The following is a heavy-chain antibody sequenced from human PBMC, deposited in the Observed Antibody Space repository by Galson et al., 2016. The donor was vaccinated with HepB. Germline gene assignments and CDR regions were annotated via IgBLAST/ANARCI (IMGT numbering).Heavy chain of an antibody. J-gene: IGHJ4*02. CDR3: VRHHGAFDS. Sequence: CAISGDSVSSNSAAWNWIRQSPSRGLEWLGRTYYRSKWYNDYAVSVKSRISINPDTSKNQFSLQLSSVTPEDTAVYYCVRHHGAFDSWGQGTLVTLPS. CDR2: TYYRSKWYN. CDR1: GDSVSSNSAA. D-gene: IGHD3-10*01. V-gene: IGHV6-1*01.